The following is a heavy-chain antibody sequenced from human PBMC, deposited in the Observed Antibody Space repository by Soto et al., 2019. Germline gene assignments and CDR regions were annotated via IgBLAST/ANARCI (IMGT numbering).Heavy chain of an antibody. D-gene: IGHD2-2*01. CDR1: GGCFSGYY. V-gene: IGHV4-34*01. J-gene: IGHJ5*02. Sequence: SETLSLTCVVWGGCFSGYYWSWIRQSPGKGLEWIGGINHRGSTNYNPSLESRVTISVDTSKNQFSLKLPSVTAADTAMYYCARDGFCTSTTCRVGNWFDPWGQGTLVTVS. CDR3: ARDGFCTSTTCRVGNWFDP. CDR2: INHRGST.